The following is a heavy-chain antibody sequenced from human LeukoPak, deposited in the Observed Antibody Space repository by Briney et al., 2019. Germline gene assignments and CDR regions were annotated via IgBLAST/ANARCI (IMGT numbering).Heavy chain of an antibody. V-gene: IGHV4-34*01. J-gene: IGHJ4*02. D-gene: IGHD3-16*02. Sequence: PSETLSLTCAVYGGSFSGYYWSWIRQPPGKGLEWIGEINHSGSTNYNPSLKSRVTISVDTSKNQFSLKLSSVTAADTAVYYCARGADYVWGSYRYYYFDYWGQGTLVTVSS. CDR1: GGSFSGYY. CDR3: ARGADYVWGSYRYYYFDY. CDR2: INHSGST.